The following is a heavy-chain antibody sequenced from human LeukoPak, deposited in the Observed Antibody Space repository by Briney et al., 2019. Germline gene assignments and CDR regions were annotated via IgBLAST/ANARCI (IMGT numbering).Heavy chain of an antibody. D-gene: IGHD1-26*01. CDR2: IKQDGSEK. Sequence: GGSLRLSCAASGFTFSSYWMSWVRQAPGKGLEWVANIKQDGSEKYYVDSVKGRFTISRDNAKNSLYLQMNSLRAGDTAVYYCARESVGAYSDFDYWGQGTLVTVSS. V-gene: IGHV3-7*01. J-gene: IGHJ4*02. CDR3: ARESVGAYSDFDY. CDR1: GFTFSSYW.